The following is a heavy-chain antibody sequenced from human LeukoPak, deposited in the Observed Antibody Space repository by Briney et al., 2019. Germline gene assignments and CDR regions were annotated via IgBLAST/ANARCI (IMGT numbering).Heavy chain of an antibody. Sequence: SETLSLTCTVSGGSISSYYWSWIRQPPGKGLEWVGYIYYSGSTNYNPSLKSRVTISVDTSKNQFSLKLSSVTAADTAVYYCASVTRGGYGDYWGQGTLVTVSS. CDR1: GGSISSYY. V-gene: IGHV4-59*01. CDR3: ASVTRGGYGDY. J-gene: IGHJ4*02. D-gene: IGHD2-2*01. CDR2: IYYSGST.